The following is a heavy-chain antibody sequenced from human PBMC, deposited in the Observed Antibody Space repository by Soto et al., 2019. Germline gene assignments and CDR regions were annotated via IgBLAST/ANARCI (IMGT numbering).Heavy chain of an antibody. CDR2: INHSGST. V-gene: IGHV4-34*01. CDR1: GGSFSGYY. J-gene: IGHJ3*02. Sequence: ASETLSLTCAVYGGSFSGYYWSWIRQPPGKGLEWIGEINHSGSTNYNPSLKSRVTISVDTSKNQFSLKLSSVTAADTAVYYCAGRRRIVVVPAAIVGGAFDIWGQGTMVTVSS. CDR3: AGRRRIVVVPAAIVGGAFDI. D-gene: IGHD2-2*02.